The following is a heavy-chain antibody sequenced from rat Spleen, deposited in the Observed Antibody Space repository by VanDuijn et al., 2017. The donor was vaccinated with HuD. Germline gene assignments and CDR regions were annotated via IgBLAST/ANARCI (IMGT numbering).Heavy chain of an antibody. CDR3: ARHRYSPFDY. CDR1: GFTFSDYY. Sequence: EVQLVESGGGLVQPGRSLKLSCAASGFTFSDYYMAWVRQAPKKGLEWVATISYDGSSTYYRDSVKGRFTISRDNAKSTLYLQMDSLRSEDTATYYCARHRYSPFDYWGQGVMVTVSS. D-gene: IGHD1-11*01. V-gene: IGHV5-7*01. CDR2: ISYDGSST. J-gene: IGHJ2*01.